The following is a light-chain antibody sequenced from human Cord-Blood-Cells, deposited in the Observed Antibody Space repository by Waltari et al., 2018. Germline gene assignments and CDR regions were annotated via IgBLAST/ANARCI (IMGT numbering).Light chain of an antibody. Sequence: DIQMTQSPSTLPASVGDRVTITCRASQSISSWLAWYQQKPGKAPKLLFYKASSLESGVPSRFSGSGSGTEFTLTSSSLQPDDFATYYCQQYNSYPTFGQGTKLEIK. CDR3: QQYNSYPT. CDR2: KAS. CDR1: QSISSW. V-gene: IGKV1-5*03. J-gene: IGKJ2*01.